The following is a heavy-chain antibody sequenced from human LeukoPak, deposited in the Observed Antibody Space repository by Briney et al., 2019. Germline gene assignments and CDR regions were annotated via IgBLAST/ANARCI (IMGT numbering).Heavy chain of an antibody. Sequence: SVKVSCKASGGTFSSYAISWVRQAPGQGLEWMGRIIPILGVANYAQKFQGRVTITADKSTSTAYMELSSLRSEDTAVYYCARASSPYYYDSSGYYHLDYWGQGTLVTVSS. CDR1: GGTFSSYA. V-gene: IGHV1-69*04. J-gene: IGHJ4*02. CDR3: ARASSPYYYDSSGYYHLDY. D-gene: IGHD3-22*01. CDR2: IIPILGVA.